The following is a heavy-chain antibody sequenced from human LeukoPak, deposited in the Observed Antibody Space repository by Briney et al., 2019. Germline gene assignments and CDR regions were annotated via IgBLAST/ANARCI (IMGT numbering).Heavy chain of an antibody. D-gene: IGHD3-10*01. CDR2: INHSGST. J-gene: IGHJ4*02. Sequence: PSETLSLTCAVYGGSFSGYYWSWIRQPPGKGLEWIGEINHSGSTNYNPSLKSRVTISVDTSKNQFSLKLSSVTAADTAVYYCARGLGQYYYGSGNSFYFDYWGQGTLVTVSS. CDR3: ARGLGQYYYGSGNSFYFDY. V-gene: IGHV4-34*01. CDR1: GGSFSGYY.